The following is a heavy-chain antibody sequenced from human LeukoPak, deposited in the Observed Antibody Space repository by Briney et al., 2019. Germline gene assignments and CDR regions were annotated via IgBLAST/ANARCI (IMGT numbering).Heavy chain of an antibody. CDR3: AKADLPVRSPYNWFDP. CDR2: IYSSGSA. J-gene: IGHJ5*02. CDR1: GAAIRSSSNS. Sequence: SETLSLTCAVSGAAIRSSSNSWSWFRQPPGKGLEGSGDIYSSGSASYNPSLQSRLLISIDTSKNHFSLALSSVTAADTAVYFCAKADLPVRSPYNWFDPWGQGTLVTVSS. V-gene: IGHV4-30-4*07. D-gene: IGHD3-10*01.